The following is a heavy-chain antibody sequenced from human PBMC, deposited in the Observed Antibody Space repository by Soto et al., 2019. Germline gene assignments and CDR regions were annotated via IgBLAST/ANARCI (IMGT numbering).Heavy chain of an antibody. V-gene: IGHV3-7*03. Sequence: EVQLVESGGGLVQPGGSLRLSCAASGFTFTNFWMSWVRQAPGKGLEWVANIKQDGSEKYYVDSVKGRFTISRDNAKNSLYLQMNSLRVEDTAVYFCARDAARYYGMDVWGQATTVTVSS. CDR2: IKQDGSEK. CDR1: GFTFTNFW. CDR3: ARDAARYYGMDV. D-gene: IGHD2-15*01. J-gene: IGHJ6*02.